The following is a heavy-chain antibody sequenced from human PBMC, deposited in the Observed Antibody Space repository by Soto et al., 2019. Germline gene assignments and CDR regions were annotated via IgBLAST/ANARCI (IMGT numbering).Heavy chain of an antibody. CDR1: GGSLSGYY. D-gene: IGHD1-26*01. CDR2: INYSGNT. CDR3: ARHHVRGRTIAGAAEF. J-gene: IGHJ4*02. V-gene: IGHV4-34*01. Sequence: QVQLQQWGAGRLKPSETLSLTCAVYGGSLSGYYWSWIRQPPGKALEWIGEINYSGNTNYNPSLKSRVTISVDTSKNQLFLNLSSVTAADTAMYYCARHHVRGRTIAGAAEFWGQGTLVTVSS.